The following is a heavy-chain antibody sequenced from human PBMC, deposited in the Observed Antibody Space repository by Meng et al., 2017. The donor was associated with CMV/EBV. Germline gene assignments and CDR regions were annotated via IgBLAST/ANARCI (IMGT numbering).Heavy chain of an antibody. CDR2: IYWNDDK. CDR1: GVG. Sequence: GVGVGWSRQPPGKALEWLALIYWNDDKRYSPSLKSRINITKDTSKNQVVLTMTNMDPVDTATYYCARLMNYDILTGYYSDYYGMDVWGQGTTVTVSS. J-gene: IGHJ6*02. CDR3: ARLMNYDILTGYYSDYYGMDV. D-gene: IGHD3-9*01. V-gene: IGHV2-5*01.